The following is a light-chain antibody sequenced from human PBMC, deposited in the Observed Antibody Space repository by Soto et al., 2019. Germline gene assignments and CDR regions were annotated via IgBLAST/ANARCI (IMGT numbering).Light chain of an antibody. Sequence: EIVLTRSPATLSLSPGERATLSCRASQSVRSYLAWYQQKPGQAPRLLIYDASTRATGIPDRFSGSGSGTDFTLTITSLEPEDFAVYYCQQRSNWPPITFGQGTRLEI. J-gene: IGKJ5*01. CDR3: QQRSNWPPIT. CDR1: QSVRSY. V-gene: IGKV3-11*01. CDR2: DAS.